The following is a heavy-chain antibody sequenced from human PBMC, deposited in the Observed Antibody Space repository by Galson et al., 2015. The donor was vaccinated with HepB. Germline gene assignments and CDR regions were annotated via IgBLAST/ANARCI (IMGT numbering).Heavy chain of an antibody. J-gene: IGHJ4*02. D-gene: IGHD6-13*01. CDR2: ISYDGSNK. CDR1: GFTFSSYA. CDR3: ARDWLQGSSWSFFFDY. V-gene: IGHV3-30-3*01. Sequence: SLRLSCAASGFTFSSYAMHWVRQAPGKGLEWVAVISYDGSNKYYADSVKGRFTISRDNSKNTLYLQMNSLRAEDTAVYYCARDWLQGSSWSFFFDYWGQGTLVTVSS.